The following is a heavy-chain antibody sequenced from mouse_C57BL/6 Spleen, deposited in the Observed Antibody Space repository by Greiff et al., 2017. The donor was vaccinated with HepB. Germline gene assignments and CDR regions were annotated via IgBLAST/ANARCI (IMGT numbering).Heavy chain of an antibody. CDR3: ASPSMMVTTSWFAY. D-gene: IGHD2-3*01. CDR2: IYPGDGDT. J-gene: IGHJ3*01. V-gene: IGHV1-80*01. CDR1: GYAFSSYW. Sequence: QVQLKQSGAELVKPGASVKISCKASGYAFSSYWMNWVKQRPGKGLEWIGQIYPGDGDTNYNGKFKGKATLTADKSSSTAYMQLSSLTSEDSAVYFCASPSMMVTTSWFAYWGQGTLVTVSA.